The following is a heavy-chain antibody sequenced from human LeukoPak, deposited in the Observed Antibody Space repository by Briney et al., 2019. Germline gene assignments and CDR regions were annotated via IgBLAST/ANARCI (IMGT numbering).Heavy chain of an antibody. CDR3: ASFPTRGDYYYMDV. D-gene: IGHD3-10*01. Sequence: PSETLSLTCTVSGGSISSGSYYWSWIRQPAGKGLEWIGRIYTSGSTNYNPSLKSRVTISVDTSKNQFSLKLSSVTAADTAVYYCASFPTRGDYYYMDVWDKGTTVTVSS. CDR1: GGSISSGSYY. V-gene: IGHV4-61*02. CDR2: IYTSGST. J-gene: IGHJ6*03.